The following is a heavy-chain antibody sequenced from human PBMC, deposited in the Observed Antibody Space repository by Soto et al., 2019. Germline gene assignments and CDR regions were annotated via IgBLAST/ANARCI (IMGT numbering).Heavy chain of an antibody. D-gene: IGHD1-1*01. CDR2: IYYSGST. V-gene: IGHV4-59*01. Sequence: QVQLQESGPGLVKPSETLSLTCTVSGGSISSYYWSWIRQPPGKGLEWIGYIYYSGSTNYIPSLRSRVTISVDTSKNQFSLKLSSVTAADTAVYYCARRYRSNWFDPWGQGTLVTASS. CDR1: GGSISSYY. J-gene: IGHJ5*02. CDR3: ARRYRSNWFDP.